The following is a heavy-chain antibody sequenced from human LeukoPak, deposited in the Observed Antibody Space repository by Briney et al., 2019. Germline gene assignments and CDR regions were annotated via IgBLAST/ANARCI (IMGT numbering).Heavy chain of an antibody. CDR1: GGSISSGSYY. CDR2: IYTSGST. V-gene: IGHV4-61*02. D-gene: IGHD3-22*01. J-gene: IGHJ6*03. CDR3: ARSDSSGYYPEYYYYYYMDV. Sequence: SETLSLTCTVSGGSISSGSYYWSWIRQPAGKGLEWIGRIYTSGSTNYNPSLKSRVTISVDTSKNQFSLKLSSVTAADTAVYYCARSDSSGYYPEYYYYYYMDVWGKGTTVTVSS.